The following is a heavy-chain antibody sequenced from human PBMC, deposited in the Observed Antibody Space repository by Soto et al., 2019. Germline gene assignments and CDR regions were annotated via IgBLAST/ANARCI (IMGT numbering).Heavy chain of an antibody. CDR1: GFSLTTSGGG. V-gene: IGHV2-5*02. D-gene: IGHD4-17*01. Sequence: QITLKESGPTLVKPTQTLTLTCTFSGFSLTTSGGGVGWIRQPPGKALEWLALIYGDDDKRYSPSLKSRITITKYTSKNQVVLTLTNMDPADTATYFCAHRTTTVTWWFDAWGQGTLVTVSS. J-gene: IGHJ5*02. CDR2: IYGDDDK. CDR3: AHRTTTVTWWFDA.